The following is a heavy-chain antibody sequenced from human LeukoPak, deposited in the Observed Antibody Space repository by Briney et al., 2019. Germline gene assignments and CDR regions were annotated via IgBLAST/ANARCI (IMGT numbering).Heavy chain of an antibody. Sequence: SVKVSCKASGGTFSGYAISWVRQAPGQGLEWMGRIIPILGIANYAQKFQGRVTITADKSTSTAYMELSSLRSEDTAVYYCARGEAAAYTYFDYWGQGTLVTVSS. V-gene: IGHV1-69*04. CDR1: GGTFSGYA. J-gene: IGHJ4*02. CDR2: IIPILGIA. CDR3: ARGEAAAYTYFDY. D-gene: IGHD6-13*01.